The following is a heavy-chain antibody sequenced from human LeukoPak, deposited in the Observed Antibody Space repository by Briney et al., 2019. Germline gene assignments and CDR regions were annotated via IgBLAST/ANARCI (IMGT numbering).Heavy chain of an antibody. J-gene: IGHJ5*02. V-gene: IGHV3-33*01. CDR1: GFTFSSYG. D-gene: IGHD3-16*01. CDR2: IWYDGSNK. CDR3: ARQGGGQGSFGGVLNWFDP. Sequence: GGSLRLSCAASGFTFSSYGMHWVRQAPGKGLEWVAVIWYDGSNKYYADSVKGRFTISRDDSKNTLYLQMNSLRAEDTAVYYCARQGGGQGSFGGVLNWFDPWGQGTLVTVSS.